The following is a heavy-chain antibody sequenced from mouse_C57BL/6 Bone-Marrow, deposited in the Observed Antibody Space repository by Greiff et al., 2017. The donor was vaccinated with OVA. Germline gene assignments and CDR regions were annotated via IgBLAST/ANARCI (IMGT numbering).Heavy chain of an antibody. CDR2: IYPRSGNT. D-gene: IGHD1-1*01. CDR1: GYTFTSYG. Sequence: LVESGAELARPGASVKLSCKASGYTFTSYGISWVKQRTGQGLEWIGEIYPRSGNTYYNEKFKGKATLTADKSSSTAYMELRSLTSEDSAVYFCARPCITTVVWGQGTTLTVSS. V-gene: IGHV1-81*01. J-gene: IGHJ2*01. CDR3: ARPCITTVV.